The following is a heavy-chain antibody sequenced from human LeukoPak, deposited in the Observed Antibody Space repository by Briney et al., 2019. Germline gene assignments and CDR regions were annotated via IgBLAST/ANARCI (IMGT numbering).Heavy chain of an antibody. D-gene: IGHD3-22*01. Sequence: GGSRRLSCAASGFTFSSYAMSWVRQAPGKGLEWVSAISGSGGSTYYADSVKGRFTISRDNSKNTLYLQMNSLGAEDTAVYYCAKETYYYDSSGLDYWGQGTLVTVSS. CDR3: AKETYYYDSSGLDY. CDR2: ISGSGGST. CDR1: GFTFSSYA. V-gene: IGHV3-23*01. J-gene: IGHJ4*02.